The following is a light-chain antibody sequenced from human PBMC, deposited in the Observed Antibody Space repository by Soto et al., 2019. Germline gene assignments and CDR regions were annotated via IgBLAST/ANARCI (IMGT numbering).Light chain of an antibody. CDR3: CSYAGSLTIVI. J-gene: IGLJ2*01. CDR1: SSDVGDYNY. CDR2: SVT. V-gene: IGLV2-11*01. Sequence: QSALTQPRSVSGSPGQSVTISCTGTSSDVGDYNYVSWYQQQPGKAPKLMIYSVTKRPSGVPDRFSGSKSGNTASLTISGLQSEDEGVHYCCSYAGSLTIVIFGGGTKLTVL.